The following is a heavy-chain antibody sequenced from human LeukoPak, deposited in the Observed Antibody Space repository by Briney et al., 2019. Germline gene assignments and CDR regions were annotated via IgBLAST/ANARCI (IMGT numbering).Heavy chain of an antibody. Sequence: PGGSLRLSCAASGFSFSSHGMHWVRQAPGKGLEWVGVTWFDDSYQHYAGSVRGRFTISRDNSKNTVYLQMNSLRAEDTAVYYCARATYSLADVWGQGTTVIVSS. CDR1: GFSFSSHG. D-gene: IGHD4-11*01. CDR2: TWFDDSYQ. CDR3: ARATYSLADV. V-gene: IGHV3-33*01. J-gene: IGHJ6*02.